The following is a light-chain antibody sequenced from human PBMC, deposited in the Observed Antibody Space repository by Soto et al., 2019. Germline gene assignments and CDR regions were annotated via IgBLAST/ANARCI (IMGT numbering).Light chain of an antibody. CDR2: DAS. Sequence: DIQMTQSPSSLSASVGDRVTITCQASQAISNYLNWYQQKPGKAPKLLSYDASNLKTGVPSRFSGSRSGTYITFTISSLHPEDIATYYCQEYYNLPTITFGQGTRLDFK. J-gene: IGKJ5*01. V-gene: IGKV1-33*01. CDR3: QEYYNLPTIT. CDR1: QAISNY.